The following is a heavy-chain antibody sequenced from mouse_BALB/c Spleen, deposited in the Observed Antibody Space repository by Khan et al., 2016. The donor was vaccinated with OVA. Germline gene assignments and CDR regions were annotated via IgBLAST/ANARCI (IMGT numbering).Heavy chain of an antibody. J-gene: IGHJ2*01. CDR2: FNLSSGYT. CDR3: SRDRIDY. V-gene: IGHV1-7*01. Sequence: VQLQQSGAELAKPGASVKMSCKASGYTFSTYWLHWVNQRPGQGLEWIGYFNLSSGYTYYNQTFNDKATLTTDKSSSTAYRQLSSLTTEDSAVYYCSRDRIDYWGQGTTLTVSA. CDR1: GYTFSTYW.